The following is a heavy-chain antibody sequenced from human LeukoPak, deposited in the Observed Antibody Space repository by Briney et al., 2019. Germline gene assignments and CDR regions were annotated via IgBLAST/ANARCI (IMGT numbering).Heavy chain of an antibody. CDR1: GFTFSSYG. J-gene: IGHJ3*02. CDR2: IRYDGCNK. CDR3: AKVGDYDILTGYYLSGAFDI. D-gene: IGHD3-9*01. Sequence: GGSLRLSCAASGFTFSSYGMHWVRQAPGKGLEWVAFIRYDGCNKYYADSVKGRFTISRDNSKNTLYLQMNSLRAEDTAVYYCAKVGDYDILTGYYLSGAFDIWGQGTMVTVSS. V-gene: IGHV3-30*02.